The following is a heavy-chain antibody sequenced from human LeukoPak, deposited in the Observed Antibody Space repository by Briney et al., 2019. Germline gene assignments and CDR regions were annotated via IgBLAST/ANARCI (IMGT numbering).Heavy chain of an antibody. D-gene: IGHD5-24*01. CDR1: GYSFTNYW. Sequence: GESLKISCQGFGYSFTNYWIGWVRQMPGKGLEWMGIINPGDSDVRYSPSFQGQATISADKSISTAYQQWSSLKASDTAMYYCARQGQRWLPSVWGQGTLVTVSS. J-gene: IGHJ4*02. CDR2: INPGDSDV. V-gene: IGHV5-51*01. CDR3: ARQGQRWLPSV.